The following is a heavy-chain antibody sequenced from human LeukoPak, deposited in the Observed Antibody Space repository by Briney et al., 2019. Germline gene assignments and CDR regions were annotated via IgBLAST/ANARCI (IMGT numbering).Heavy chain of an antibody. CDR1: GFTFSSYA. D-gene: IGHD1-26*01. CDR2: ISSDGNTQ. V-gene: IGHV3-30-3*01. Sequence: PGGSLRLSCAASGFTFSSYAMHWVRQAPGKGLDWAAVISSDGNTQCYADSVKGRFTISRDNSNNTLYLQMNSLRADDTAIYYCARRRIVGSTDDAFDIWGQGTMVTLSS. J-gene: IGHJ3*02. CDR3: ARRRIVGSTDDAFDI.